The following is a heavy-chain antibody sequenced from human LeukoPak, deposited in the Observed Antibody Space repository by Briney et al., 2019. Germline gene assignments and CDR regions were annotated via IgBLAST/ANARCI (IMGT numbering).Heavy chain of an antibody. CDR2: IYASWST. D-gene: IGHD6-19*01. CDR1: GGSISSYY. V-gene: IGHV4-4*07. J-gene: IGHJ4*02. Sequence: SETLSLTCTVSGGSISSYYWSCIRQPAGKGLEWIGRIYASWSTNYNPSLKSRVTMSVDTSKNQFSLKLRSVTAADTAVYYCASSGLTSVAFDYRGQGTLVTVSS. CDR3: ASSGLTSVAFDY.